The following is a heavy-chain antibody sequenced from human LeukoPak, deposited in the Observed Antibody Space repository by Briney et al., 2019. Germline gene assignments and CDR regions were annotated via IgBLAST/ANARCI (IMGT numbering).Heavy chain of an antibody. V-gene: IGHV1-69*04. D-gene: IGHD6-19*01. CDR3: ARVENSEFRSGWYNYYYGMDV. Sequence: SVKVSCKASGDTFSSDDISWVRQAPGQGLEWMGRIIPILGRPTYVQKFQGRVTFTADKVTSTAYMELRSLISDDTAVYYCARVENSEFRSGWYNYYYGMDVWGQGTTVTVSS. J-gene: IGHJ6*02. CDR2: IIPILGRP. CDR1: GDTFSSDD.